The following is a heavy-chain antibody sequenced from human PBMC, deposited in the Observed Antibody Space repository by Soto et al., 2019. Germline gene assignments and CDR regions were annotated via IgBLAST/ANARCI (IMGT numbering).Heavy chain of an antibody. V-gene: IGHV4-38-2*01. CDR2: IYHTGTT. J-gene: IGHJ4*02. CDR3: ARPDRAGYYTY. Sequence: SETLSLTCAFSVDSIISIYHWAWIRQPPGKGLEWVASIYHTGTTYYNPSLTSRVTISVDTSKNQFSLKLSSVTAADSAVYYCARPDRAGYYTYCGQGTLVTVSS. D-gene: IGHD3-3*01. CDR1: VDSIISIYH.